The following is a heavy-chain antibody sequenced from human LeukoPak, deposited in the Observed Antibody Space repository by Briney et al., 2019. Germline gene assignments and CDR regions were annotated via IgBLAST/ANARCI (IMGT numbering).Heavy chain of an antibody. D-gene: IGHD2-21*01. CDR3: ANVRGEPL. Sequence: SETLSLTCAVYGGSLSSYWWSWIRQPPGKGLEWIGEVIQSGSTDYNPSLKSRVSISRDTSKNQFSLKLTSVTAADTAVYYCANVRGEPLWGQGTLVTVSS. J-gene: IGHJ4*02. V-gene: IGHV4-34*12. CDR2: VIQSGST. CDR1: GGSLSSYW.